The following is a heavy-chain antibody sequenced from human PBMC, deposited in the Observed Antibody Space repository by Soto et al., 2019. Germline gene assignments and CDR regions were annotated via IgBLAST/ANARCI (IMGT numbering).Heavy chain of an antibody. D-gene: IGHD3-10*01. CDR3: ARRGTMVRGVNGSEHAFDI. Sequence: SETLSLTCAVYGGSFSGYYWSWIRQPPGKGLEWIGEINHSGSTNYNPSLKSRVTISVDTSKNQFSLKLSTVTAADTAVYYCARRGTMVRGVNGSEHAFDIWGQGTMVTVSS. CDR2: INHSGST. V-gene: IGHV4-34*01. CDR1: GGSFSGYY. J-gene: IGHJ3*02.